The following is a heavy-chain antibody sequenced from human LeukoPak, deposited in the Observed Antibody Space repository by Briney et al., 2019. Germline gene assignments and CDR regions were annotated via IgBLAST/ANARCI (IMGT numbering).Heavy chain of an antibody. CDR3: ARGPWVDY. J-gene: IGHJ4*02. CDR1: GGSFSGYY. CDR2: INHSGST. D-gene: IGHD7-27*01. V-gene: IGHV4-34*01. Sequence: PSGTLSLTCAVYGGSFSGYYWSWIRQPPGKGLEWIGEINHSGSTNYNPSLKSRVTISVDTSKNQFSLKLSSVTAADTAVYYCARGPWVDYWGQGTLVTVPS.